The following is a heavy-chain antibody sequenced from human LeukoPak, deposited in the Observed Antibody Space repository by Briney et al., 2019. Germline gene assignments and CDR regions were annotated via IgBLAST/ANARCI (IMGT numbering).Heavy chain of an antibody. CDR3: ATDSLLDGKGTHPIFDY. V-gene: IGHV1-24*01. CDR1: GYTLTELS. CDR2: FDPEDGET. J-gene: IGHJ4*02. D-gene: IGHD1-14*01. Sequence: ASVKVSCKVSGYTLTELSMHWVRQAPGKGLEWMGGFDPEDGETIYAQKFQGRVTMTEDTSTDTAYMELSSLRSEDTAVYYCATDSLLDGKGTHPIFDYWGQGTLVTVSS.